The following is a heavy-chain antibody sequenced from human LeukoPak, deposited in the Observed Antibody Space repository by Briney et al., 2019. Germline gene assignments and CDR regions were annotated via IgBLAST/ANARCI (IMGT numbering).Heavy chain of an antibody. CDR2: ISYDGSNK. D-gene: IGHD6-6*01. CDR3: ARTLIEYSVSSCYFDY. J-gene: IGHJ4*02. CDR1: GFTFSSYS. Sequence: GGSLRLSCAASGFTFSSYSMNWVRQAPGKGLEWVAVISYDGSNKKYADSVKGRFTISRDNSKNTLYLQMNSLRAEDTAVYYCARTLIEYSVSSCYFDYWGQGTLVTVSS. V-gene: IGHV3-30*03.